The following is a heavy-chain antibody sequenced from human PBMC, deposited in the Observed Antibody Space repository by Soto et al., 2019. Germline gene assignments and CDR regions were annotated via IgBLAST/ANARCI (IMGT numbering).Heavy chain of an antibody. V-gene: IGHV1-69*06. Sequence: QVQLVQSGAEVKKPGSSVKVSCKASGGTFSSYAISWVRQAPGQGLEWMGGIIPIFGTANYAQKFQGRVTITADKSTSTAYMELSSLRSEDTAVYYCARAIAARKPEYYYYYYGMDVWGQGTTVTVS. CDR3: ARAIAARKPEYYYYYYGMDV. CDR2: IIPIFGTA. CDR1: GGTFSSYA. D-gene: IGHD6-6*01. J-gene: IGHJ6*02.